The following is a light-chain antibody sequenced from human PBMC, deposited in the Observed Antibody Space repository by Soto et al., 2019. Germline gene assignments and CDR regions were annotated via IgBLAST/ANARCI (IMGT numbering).Light chain of an antibody. V-gene: IGKV3-15*01. Sequence: EILMTQSPATLSVSPGERATLSCRASQSVSSNLAWYQQKPGQAPRLLIYNAFTRASGIPASFSGSGSGTEFTLTISSLQSEDFAVYYCQQYYNWPRTFGQGTKVEIK. CDR1: QSVSSN. J-gene: IGKJ1*01. CDR3: QQYYNWPRT. CDR2: NAF.